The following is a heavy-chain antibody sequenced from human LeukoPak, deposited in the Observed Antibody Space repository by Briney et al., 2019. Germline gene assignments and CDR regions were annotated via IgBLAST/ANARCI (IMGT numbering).Heavy chain of an antibody. J-gene: IGHJ6*03. V-gene: IGHV3-33*06. D-gene: IGHD3-3*01. CDR3: AKANFGESPYYYYYMDV. CDR2: IWYDGSNK. CDR1: GFTFSSYG. Sequence: GGSLRLSCAAPGFTFSSYGMHWVRQAPGKGLEWVAVIWYDGSNKYYADSVKGRFTISRDNSKNTLYLQMNSLRAEDTAVYYCAKANFGESPYYYYYMDVWGKGTTVTVSS.